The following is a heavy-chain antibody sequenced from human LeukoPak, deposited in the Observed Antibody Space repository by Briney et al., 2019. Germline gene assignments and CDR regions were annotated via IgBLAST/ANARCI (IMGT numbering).Heavy chain of an antibody. J-gene: IGHJ4*02. CDR3: AKSGGSFDT. V-gene: IGHV3-7*01. Sequence: GGSLRLSCAVSGFTFKNYWMTWVRQAPGKGLEWVANIEEDGTDKYYVDSVVGRFTISRDNAQNLLYLHMNSLRAEDTGVYYCAKSGGSFDTWGQGTLVTVSS. D-gene: IGHD1-26*01. CDR1: GFTFKNYW. CDR2: IEEDGTDK.